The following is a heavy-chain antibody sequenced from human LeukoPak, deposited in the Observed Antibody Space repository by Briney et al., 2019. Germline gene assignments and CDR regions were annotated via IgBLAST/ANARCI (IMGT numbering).Heavy chain of an antibody. CDR2: IKQDGREK. Sequence: GGSLRLSCAASGFTFSSYWMSWVRQAPGKGLEWVANIKQDGREKYYVDSVKGRFTISRDNAKNSLYLQMNSLRAEDTAVYYCAKDRGSQGGHAFDIWGQGTMVTVSS. CDR1: GFTFSSYW. CDR3: AKDRGSQGGHAFDI. V-gene: IGHV3-7*03. J-gene: IGHJ3*02. D-gene: IGHD1-26*01.